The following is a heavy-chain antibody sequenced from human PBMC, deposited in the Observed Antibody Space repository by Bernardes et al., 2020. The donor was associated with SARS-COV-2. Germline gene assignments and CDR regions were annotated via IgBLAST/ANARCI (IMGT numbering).Heavy chain of an antibody. Sequence: SETLSLTCAVSGDSVSSYSYYWGWIRQPTGKGLEWIGNIFYDGSTYYTPSLQSRVTISVEMSKNQFSLKLISVTAADPAVYYCTRGVEISGEVDLYYYGLDVWGQGTTVTVAS. V-gene: IGHV4-39*01. J-gene: IGHJ6*02. CDR1: GDSVSSYSYY. D-gene: IGHD3-3*01. CDR3: TRGVEISGEVDLYYYGLDV. CDR2: IFYDGST.